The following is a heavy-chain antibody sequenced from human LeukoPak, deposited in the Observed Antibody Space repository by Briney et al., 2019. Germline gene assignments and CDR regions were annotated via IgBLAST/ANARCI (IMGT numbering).Heavy chain of an antibody. CDR1: GGSVSSGNYY. D-gene: IGHD3-10*01. J-gene: IGHJ6*02. Sequence: SETLSLTCTVSGGSVSSGNYYWSWIRQPAGKGLEWIGRIYTSGSTNYNPSLKSRVTISIDTSKNQFSLKLRSVTAADTAVYYCATLRGVEDNMDVWGQGTTVTVSS. CDR3: ATLRGVEDNMDV. CDR2: IYTSGST. V-gene: IGHV4-61*02.